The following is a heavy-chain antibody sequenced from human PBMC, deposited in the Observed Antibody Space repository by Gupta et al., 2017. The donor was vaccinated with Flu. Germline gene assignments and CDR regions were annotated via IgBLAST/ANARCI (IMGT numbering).Heavy chain of an antibody. Sequence: QVQLVQSGAELQAPGASVKVSCKASGYTFTNFAIHWVRLAPGQRLEWMGWIRAGDGNRKYSQKFQDRVTITKDTSASTVYMELSSLRHEDTAVYYCTREKTLPTRRSGSGSFDHWGQGTLVTVSS. CDR3: TREKTLPTRRSGSGSFDH. V-gene: IGHV1-3*01. CDR2: IRAGDGNR. CDR1: GYTFTNFA. D-gene: IGHD3-10*01. J-gene: IGHJ4*02.